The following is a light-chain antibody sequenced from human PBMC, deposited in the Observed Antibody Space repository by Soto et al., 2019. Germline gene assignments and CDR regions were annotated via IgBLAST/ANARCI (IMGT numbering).Light chain of an antibody. CDR3: QSYASSLGGTV. J-gene: IGLJ3*02. CDR1: SSNIGAGYD. Sequence: QSVLTQPPSVSGAPGQRVTISCTGSSSNIGAGYDVHWYQQLPGTAPKLLIYGNSNRPSGVPDRFSGSKSGTSASLAITGFQAEDEAGYYCQSYASSLGGTVFGGGTKLTVL. CDR2: GNS. V-gene: IGLV1-40*01.